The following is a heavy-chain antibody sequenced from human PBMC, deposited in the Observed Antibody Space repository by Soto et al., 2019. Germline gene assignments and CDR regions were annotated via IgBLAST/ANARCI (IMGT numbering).Heavy chain of an antibody. Sequence: QVQLVQSGAEVKKPGASVKVSCKASGYTFTSYGISWVRQAPGQGLEWMGWISAYNGNTNYAQKLQGRVTMTTDTSTSTAYMELRSLRSDDTAVYYCARYGICDLWSGYYLYYYDYMDVWGKGTTVTVSS. V-gene: IGHV1-18*01. CDR2: ISAYNGNT. CDR1: GYTFTSYG. CDR3: ARYGICDLWSGYYLYYYDYMDV. D-gene: IGHD3-3*01. J-gene: IGHJ6*03.